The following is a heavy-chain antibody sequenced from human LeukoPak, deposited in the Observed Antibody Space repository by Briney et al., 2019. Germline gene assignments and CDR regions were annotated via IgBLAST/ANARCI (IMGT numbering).Heavy chain of an antibody. Sequence: GASVKVSCKASGGTFSSYAISWVRQAPGQGLEWMGGIIPIFGTANYAQKFQGRVTITTDESTSTAYMELSSLRSEDTAVYYCARVLGYSSSPFDYWGQGTLVTVSS. D-gene: IGHD6-6*01. CDR2: IIPIFGTA. V-gene: IGHV1-69*05. CDR1: GGTFSSYA. CDR3: ARVLGYSSSPFDY. J-gene: IGHJ4*02.